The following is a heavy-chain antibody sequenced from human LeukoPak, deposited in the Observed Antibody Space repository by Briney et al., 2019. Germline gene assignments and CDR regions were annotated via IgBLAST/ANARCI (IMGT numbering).Heavy chain of an antibody. Sequence: GGSLRLSCAASGFTFSSYWMNWARQAPGKGLEWVASINHNGNVNYYVDSVKGRFTISRDNAKNSLYLQMSNLRAEDTAVYYCARSNTAMAPNYYYYGMDVWGQGTTVTVSS. CDR3: ARSNTAMAPNYYYYGMDV. D-gene: IGHD5-18*01. CDR1: GFTFSSYW. V-gene: IGHV3-7*03. CDR2: INHNGNVN. J-gene: IGHJ6*02.